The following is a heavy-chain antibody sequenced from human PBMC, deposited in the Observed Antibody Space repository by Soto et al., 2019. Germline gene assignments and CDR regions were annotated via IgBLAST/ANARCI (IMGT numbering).Heavy chain of an antibody. V-gene: IGHV1-18*04. Sequence: QVQLVQSGAEVKKPGASVKVSCKTSGYPFSNYYINWVRQAPGQGLEWMGLISPYNGDTNYIQNLQGRVSMTTDTSTSTAYMELRSLRFDDTAVYFCARGVDNSAWDMDVWGQGTTVTVSS. CDR2: ISPYNGDT. J-gene: IGHJ6*02. CDR3: ARGVDNSAWDMDV. CDR1: GYPFSNYY. D-gene: IGHD6-19*01.